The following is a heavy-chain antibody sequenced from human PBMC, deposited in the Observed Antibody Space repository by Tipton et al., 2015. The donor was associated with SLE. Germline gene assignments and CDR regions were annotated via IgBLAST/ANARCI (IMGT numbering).Heavy chain of an antibody. Sequence: TLSLTCDISGYSIITGYYWGWIRQPPGKGLEWIGNIYHSGRTYSNPSLESRVIISVDASKNQIFLKLTSVTDADTAIYFCARAKSAMGSYDTWGQGAQVTVSS. CDR1: GYSIITGYY. V-gene: IGHV4-38-2*01. J-gene: IGHJ5*02. CDR2: IYHSGRT. CDR3: ARAKSAMGSYDT. D-gene: IGHD2-21*01.